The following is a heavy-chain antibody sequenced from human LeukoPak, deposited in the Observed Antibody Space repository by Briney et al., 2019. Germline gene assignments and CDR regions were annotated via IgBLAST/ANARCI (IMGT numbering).Heavy chain of an antibody. D-gene: IGHD1-1*01. CDR3: AKDLDRDYYFDY. Sequence: GGSLRLSCAASGFTFTTYWMHWVRQAPGKGLVWVSHINSDGSITSHADSVKGRFTISRDNSKNTLYLQMNSLRAEDTAVYYCAKDLDRDYYFDYWGQGTLVTVSS. CDR2: INSDGSIT. CDR1: GFTFTTYW. V-gene: IGHV3-74*01. J-gene: IGHJ4*02.